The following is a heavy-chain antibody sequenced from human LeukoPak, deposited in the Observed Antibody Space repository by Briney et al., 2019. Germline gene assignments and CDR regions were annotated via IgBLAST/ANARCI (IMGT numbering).Heavy chain of an antibody. CDR1: GFTFGDYA. D-gene: IGHD6-13*01. Sequence: GGSLRLSCTASGFTFGDYAMSWVRQAPGKGLEWVGFIRSKAYGGTTEYAASVKGRFTISRDGSKSIAYLQVNSLKTEDTAVYYCSRIAAAGTIFDYWGQGTLVTVSS. J-gene: IGHJ4*02. CDR3: SRIAAAGTIFDY. CDR2: IRSKAYGGTT. V-gene: IGHV3-49*04.